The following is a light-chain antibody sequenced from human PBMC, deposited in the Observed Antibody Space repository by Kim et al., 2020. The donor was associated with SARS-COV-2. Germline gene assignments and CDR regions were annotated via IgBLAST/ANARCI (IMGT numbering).Light chain of an antibody. CDR2: GNS. J-gene: IGLJ1*01. CDR3: QSYDSSLSGYV. Sequence: QGVTLPGTGGSSNIGAGYDVHWYQQLPGTAPKPLLYGNSNRPSGVPDRFSGSKSGTSASLAITGLQAEDEADYYCQSYDSSLSGYVFGTGTKVTV. V-gene: IGLV1-40*01. CDR1: SSNIGAGYD.